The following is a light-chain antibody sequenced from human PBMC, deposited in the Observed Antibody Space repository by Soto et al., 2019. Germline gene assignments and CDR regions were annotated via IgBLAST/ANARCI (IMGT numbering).Light chain of an antibody. V-gene: IGLV2-11*01. Sequence: QSALTQPRSVSGSPGQSVTISCTGTSSDVGGYNDVSWYQQHPGKAPKLMIYDVSKRPSGVPDRFSGAQSGNTASLTISGLQGEDEADYYCCSYAGSYTEVFGGGTKLTVL. CDR2: DVS. CDR1: SSDVGGYND. J-gene: IGLJ3*02. CDR3: CSYAGSYTEV.